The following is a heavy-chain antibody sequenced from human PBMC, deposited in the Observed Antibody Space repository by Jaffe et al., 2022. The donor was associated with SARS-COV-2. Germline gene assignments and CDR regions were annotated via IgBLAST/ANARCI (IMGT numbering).Heavy chain of an antibody. CDR3: ARARDYYDSSGYWAISVYFDY. J-gene: IGHJ4*02. Sequence: QVQLVQSGAEVKKPGASVKVSCKASGYTFTSYGISWVRQAPGQGLEWMGWISAYNGNTNYAQKLQGRVTMTTDTSTSTAYMELRSLRSDDTAVYYCARARDYYDSSGYWAISVYFDYWGQGTLVTVSS. V-gene: IGHV1-18*01. CDR2: ISAYNGNT. CDR1: GYTFTSYG. D-gene: IGHD3-22*01.